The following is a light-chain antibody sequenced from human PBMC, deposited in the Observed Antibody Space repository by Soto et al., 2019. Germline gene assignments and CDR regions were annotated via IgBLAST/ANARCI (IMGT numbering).Light chain of an antibody. CDR3: SSYTSSSTPYV. CDR1: SSDVGGYNY. V-gene: IGLV2-14*01. J-gene: IGLJ1*01. CDR2: EVS. Sequence: QSALTQPASVSGSPGQSITISCTGTSSDVGGYNYVSWYQQHPGKAPKLRIYEVSNRPSGVSNRFSGSKSGNTASLTISGLQADDEADYYCSSYTSSSTPYVFGTGTKLTVL.